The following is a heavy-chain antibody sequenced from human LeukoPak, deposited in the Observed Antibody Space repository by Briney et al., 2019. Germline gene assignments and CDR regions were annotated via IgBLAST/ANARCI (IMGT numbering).Heavy chain of an antibody. CDR1: GGSISSSGYY. Sequence: SQTLSLTCTVSGGSISSSGYYWSWTRQPPGKGLEWIGCIYYSGTTYYHPSLTSRVAISVDTYKNPFSLKLSSVTAADTAVYYCARSGTVTTWNYWGQGTLVTVSS. V-gene: IGHV4-31*03. D-gene: IGHD4-17*01. CDR2: IYYSGTT. CDR3: ARSGTVTTWNY. J-gene: IGHJ4*02.